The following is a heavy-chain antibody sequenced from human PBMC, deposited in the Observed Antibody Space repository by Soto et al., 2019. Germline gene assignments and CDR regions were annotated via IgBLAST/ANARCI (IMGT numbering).Heavy chain of an antibody. CDR3: ARDRYDLWSGFPGTFDY. J-gene: IGHJ4*02. CDR1: GGSISSSNW. CDR2: IFHSGST. D-gene: IGHD3-3*01. Sequence: QVQLQESGPGLVKPSGTLSLTCAVSGGSISSSNWWSWVRQPPGKGLEWIGEIFHSGSTNSNPSLKSRVTISVDKSKNQFSLKLSSVAAADTAGYYCARDRYDLWSGFPGTFDYWGQGTLVTVSS. V-gene: IGHV4-4*02.